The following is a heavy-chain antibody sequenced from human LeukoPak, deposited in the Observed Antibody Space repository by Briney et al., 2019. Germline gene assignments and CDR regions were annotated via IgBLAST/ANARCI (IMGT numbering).Heavy chain of an antibody. CDR1: GGSISSHY. CDR2: IYYSGST. CDR3: ARASMSRGYFDY. V-gene: IGHV4-59*11. Sequence: SETLSLTCTVSGGSISSHYWSWIRQPPGKGLEWIGYIYYSGSTNYNPSLKSRVTISVDTSKNQFSLKLSSVTAADTAVYYCARASMSRGYFDYWGQGTLVTVSS. J-gene: IGHJ4*02.